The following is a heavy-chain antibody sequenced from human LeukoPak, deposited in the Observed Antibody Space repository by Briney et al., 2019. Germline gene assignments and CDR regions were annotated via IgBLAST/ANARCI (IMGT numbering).Heavy chain of an antibody. Sequence: PSETLSLTCTVSGGSISSGGYYWSWIRQHPGKGLEWIGYIYYSGSTYYNPSLKSRVTISVDTSKNQFSLKLSSVTAADTAVYYCARGLGRLWPRGYFDYWGQGTLVTVSS. J-gene: IGHJ4*02. CDR1: GGSISSGGYY. CDR2: IYYSGST. CDR3: ARGLGRLWPRGYFDY. D-gene: IGHD5-18*01. V-gene: IGHV4-31*03.